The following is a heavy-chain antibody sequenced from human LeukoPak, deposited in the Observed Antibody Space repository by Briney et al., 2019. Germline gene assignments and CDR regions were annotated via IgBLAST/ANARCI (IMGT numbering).Heavy chain of an antibody. V-gene: IGHV4-61*02. Sequence: PSETLSLTCTVSGGSISSGSYYWSWIRQPAGKGLEWIGRIYTSGSTNYNPSLKSRVTISVDTSKNQFSLKLSSVTAADTAVYYCARWELGGYYFDYWGQGTLVTVSS. J-gene: IGHJ4*02. CDR1: GGSISSGSYY. CDR3: ARWELGGYYFDY. CDR2: IYTSGST. D-gene: IGHD1-26*01.